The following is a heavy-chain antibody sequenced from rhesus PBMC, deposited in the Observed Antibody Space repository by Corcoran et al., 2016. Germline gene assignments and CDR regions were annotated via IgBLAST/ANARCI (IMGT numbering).Heavy chain of an antibody. V-gene: IGHV4-169*01. CDR2: SYGSGSST. CDR1: GGAISSSY. J-gene: IGHJ5-2*02. D-gene: IGHD4-29*01. Sequence: QLQLQESGPGLVKPSETLSLTCAVSGGAISSSYWSWIRQAPGKGVVWIGYSYGSGSSTNYNPSLKSRVTLSVDTSKNQLSLKLSSVTAADTAVYYCASWSGSSYLKVWGRGVLVTVSS. CDR3: ASWSGSSYLKV.